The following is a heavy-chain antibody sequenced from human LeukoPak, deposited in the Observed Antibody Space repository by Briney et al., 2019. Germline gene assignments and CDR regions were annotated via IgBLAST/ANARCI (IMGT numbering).Heavy chain of an antibody. CDR1: VGSISSYY. CDR2: IYTSGST. V-gene: IGHV4-4*07. J-gene: IGHJ6*03. D-gene: IGHD3-22*01. Sequence: PSETLSLTYTVSVGSISSYYWSWIRQPAGKGLEWIGRIYTSGSTNYNPSLKSRVTMSVDTSKNQFSLKLSSVTAADTAVYYCAREYYYDNSGYYTYYYYMDVWGKGTTVTVSS. CDR3: AREYYYDNSGYYTYYYYMDV.